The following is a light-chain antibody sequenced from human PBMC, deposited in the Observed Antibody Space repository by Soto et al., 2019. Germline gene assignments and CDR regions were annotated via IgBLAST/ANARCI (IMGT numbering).Light chain of an antibody. V-gene: IGLV2-14*01. Sequence: QSALTQPASVSGSPGQSITISCTGTTSDIGDYNYVSWYQHLPDKVPKLIISLVSNRPSGVSNRFSGSKSGNTASLTISGLQAEYEGDYYCTSWGIFGPGTKLTVL. CDR1: TSDIGDYNY. CDR2: LVS. J-gene: IGLJ1*01. CDR3: TSWGI.